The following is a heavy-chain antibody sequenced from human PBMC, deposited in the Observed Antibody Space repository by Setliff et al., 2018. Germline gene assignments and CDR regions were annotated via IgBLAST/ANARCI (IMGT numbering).Heavy chain of an antibody. V-gene: IGHV3-64*02. J-gene: IGHJ4*02. CDR1: GLTFGTTS. D-gene: IGHD1-26*01. Sequence: PGGSLRLSCAASGLTFGTTSMHWVRQAPGKGLEYVSAISSNGDRTYYGDSVKGRFTISRDNSKNTLYLQMGSLRAEDTAVYYCTTDPQWGHWGQGTLVTVSS. CDR2: ISSNGDRT. CDR3: TTDPQWGH.